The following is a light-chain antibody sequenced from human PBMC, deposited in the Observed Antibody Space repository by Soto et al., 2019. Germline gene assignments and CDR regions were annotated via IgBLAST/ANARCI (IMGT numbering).Light chain of an antibody. CDR1: SSDVGSYNL. CDR3: CSYAGSSTWV. J-gene: IGLJ3*02. CDR2: EGS. Sequence: QSVLTRPASVSGSPGQSITISCTGTSSDVGSYNLVSWYQQHPGKAPKLMIYEGSKRPSGVSNRFSGSKSGNMASLTISGLQAEDDADYYCCSYAGSSTWVFGVGTTVTVL. V-gene: IGLV2-23*01.